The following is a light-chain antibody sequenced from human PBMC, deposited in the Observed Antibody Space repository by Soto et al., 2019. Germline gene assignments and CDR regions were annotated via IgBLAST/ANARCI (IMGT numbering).Light chain of an antibody. CDR3: QHYSLYAPWT. CDR2: DAS. J-gene: IGKJ1*01. Sequence: DIQMTQSPSTLSASVGDRVTITCRASQNINMWLAWYQQKPGKAPKLLIYDASSLQSGVPSRLGGSGSGTDFTLTITSLLPDDCATSYGQHYSLYAPWTFGQGTKVEI. V-gene: IGKV1-5*01. CDR1: QNINMW.